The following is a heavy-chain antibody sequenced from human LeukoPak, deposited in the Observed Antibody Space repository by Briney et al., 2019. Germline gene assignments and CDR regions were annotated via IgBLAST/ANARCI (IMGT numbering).Heavy chain of an antibody. CDR3: AGQGGRSGYNDLLLPVDY. CDR2: ISYSASI. V-gene: IGHV4-59*07. J-gene: IGHJ4*02. D-gene: IGHD3-3*01. CDR1: GVSNSSNY. Sequence: SDPLSLTRSLCGVSNSSNYWSWMRPPPGKGLEGMGYISYSASINYNPSLNGRATISVHTYKNRLSLRLSSGTAADTAVYYWAGQGGRSGYNDLLLPVDYWGQGSLVTVSS.